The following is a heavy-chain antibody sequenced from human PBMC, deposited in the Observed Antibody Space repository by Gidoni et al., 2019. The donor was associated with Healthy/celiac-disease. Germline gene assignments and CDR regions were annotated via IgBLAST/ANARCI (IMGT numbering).Heavy chain of an antibody. J-gene: IGHJ4*02. D-gene: IGHD3-10*01. CDR1: GGTFSSYT. CDR2: ISPILGIA. CDR3: ARDINYYGSGSSYY. Sequence: QVQLVQSGAEVKKPGSAVKVSCKASGGTFSSYTISWVRQAPGQGLEWMGRISPILGIANYAQKFQGRVTITADKSTSTAYMELSSLRSEDTAVYYCARDINYYGSGSSYYWGQGTLVTVSS. V-gene: IGHV1-69*08.